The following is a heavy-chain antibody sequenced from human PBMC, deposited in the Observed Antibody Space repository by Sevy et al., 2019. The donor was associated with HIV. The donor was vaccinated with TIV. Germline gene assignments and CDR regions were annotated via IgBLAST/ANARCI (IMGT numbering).Heavy chain of an antibody. Sequence: GSLRLSCAASGFIFSDYTLHWVRQAPGTGLEWVVVISYDGSFTYYADSVEGRFTISRDNSKNTLFLQMNSLRHEDTAVYYCARSQSSSWHYFDYWGQGTLVTVSS. D-gene: IGHD6-13*01. CDR2: ISYDGSFT. CDR3: ARSQSSSWHYFDY. J-gene: IGHJ4*02. CDR1: GFIFSDYT. V-gene: IGHV3-30*04.